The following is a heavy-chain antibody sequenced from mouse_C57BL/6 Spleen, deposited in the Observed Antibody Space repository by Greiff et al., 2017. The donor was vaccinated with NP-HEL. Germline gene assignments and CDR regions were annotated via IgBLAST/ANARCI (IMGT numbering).Heavy chain of an antibody. CDR2: INPYNGDT. D-gene: IGHD2-3*01. V-gene: IGHV1-20*01. J-gene: IGHJ4*01. CDR3: ARRDGSYAMDY. CDR1: GYSFTGYF. Sequence: VQLQQSGPELVKPGDSVKISCKASGYSFTGYFMNWVMQSHGKSLEWIGRINPYNGDTFYNQKFKGKATLTVDKSSSTAHMELRSLTSEDSAVYYCARRDGSYAMDYWGQGTSVTVSS.